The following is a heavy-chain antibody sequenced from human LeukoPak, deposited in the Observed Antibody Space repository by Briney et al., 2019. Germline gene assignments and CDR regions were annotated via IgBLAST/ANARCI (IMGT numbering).Heavy chain of an antibody. V-gene: IGHV1-18*01. CDR1: GYTFSDYA. CDR3: ARDPYSSGWYKDAFDI. J-gene: IGHJ3*02. CDR2: ISAYKGNT. D-gene: IGHD6-19*01. Sequence: GASVKVSCKASGYTFSDYAMHWVRQAPGQGLEWMGWISAYKGNTNYAQKLQGRVTMTTDTSTSTAYMELRSLRSDDTAVYYCARDPYSSGWYKDAFDIWGQGTMVTVSS.